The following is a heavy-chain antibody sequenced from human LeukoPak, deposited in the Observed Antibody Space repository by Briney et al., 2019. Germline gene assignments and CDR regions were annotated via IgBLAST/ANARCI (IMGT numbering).Heavy chain of an antibody. CDR2: ISSSGSTI. CDR1: GFTFSSYE. V-gene: IGHV3-48*03. J-gene: IGHJ4*02. Sequence: GGSLRLSCAASGFTFSSYEMNWVRQAPGKGLEWVSYISSSGSTIYCADSVKGRFTISRDNAKNSLYLQMNSLRAEDTAVYYCASELAVSLDYWGQGTLVTVSS. D-gene: IGHD1-14*01. CDR3: ASELAVSLDY.